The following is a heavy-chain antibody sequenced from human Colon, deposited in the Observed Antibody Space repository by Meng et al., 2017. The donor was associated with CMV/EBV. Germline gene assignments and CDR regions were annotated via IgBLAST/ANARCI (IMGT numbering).Heavy chain of an antibody. CDR1: GVSISSSSYY. D-gene: IGHD3-3*01. V-gene: IGHV4-39*07. Sequence: SETLSLTCTVSGVSISSSSYYWGWIRQPPGKGLEWIGSIYYSGSTNYNPSLKSRVTISVDTSKNQFSLKLSSVTAADTAVYYCARTHYDFWSGYHLDYWGQGTLVNVSS. CDR2: IYYSGST. CDR3: ARTHYDFWSGYHLDY. J-gene: IGHJ4*02.